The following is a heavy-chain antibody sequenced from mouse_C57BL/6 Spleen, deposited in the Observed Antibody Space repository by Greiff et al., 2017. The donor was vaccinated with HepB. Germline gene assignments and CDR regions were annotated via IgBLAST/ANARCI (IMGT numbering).Heavy chain of an antibody. Sequence: VQLQQSGPELVKPGASVKISCKASGYAFSSSWMNWVKQRPGKGLEWIGRIYPGDGDTNYNGKFKGKATLTADKSSSTAYMQLSSLTSEDSAVSFCARPYYGSSYGYWYFDVWGTGTTVTVSS. CDR3: ARPYYGSSYGYWYFDV. J-gene: IGHJ1*03. V-gene: IGHV1-82*01. CDR1: GYAFSSSW. D-gene: IGHD1-1*01. CDR2: IYPGDGDT.